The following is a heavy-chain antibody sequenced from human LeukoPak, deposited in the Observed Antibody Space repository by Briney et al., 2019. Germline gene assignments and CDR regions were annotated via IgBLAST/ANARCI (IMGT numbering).Heavy chain of an antibody. CDR1: GYTFTGYY. CDR3: ARARVAVAGTLIGY. D-gene: IGHD6-19*01. V-gene: IGHV1-2*06. J-gene: IGHJ4*02. CDR2: INPNSGGT. Sequence: ASVKVSCKASGYTFTGYYMHWVRQAPGQGLEWMGRINPNSGGTNYAQKFQGRVTMTGDTSISTAYMELSRLRSDDTAVYYCARARVAVAGTLIGYWGQGTLVTVSS.